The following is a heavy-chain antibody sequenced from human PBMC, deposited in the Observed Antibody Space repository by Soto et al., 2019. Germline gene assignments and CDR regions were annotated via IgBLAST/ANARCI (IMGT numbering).Heavy chain of an antibody. CDR3: TRDPSWGAFDI. V-gene: IGHV3-7*01. J-gene: IGHJ3*02. Sequence: ELQLVQSGGGLAEPGGSLRLSCIASGFSSSDSWMARIRPVPGKGLELVAAINGDGSDRGYLESGEGRFTNSRDNANNSVFLHLNTLTAEDTAVYFCTRDPSWGAFDIWGQGTMVTVSS. CDR1: GFSSSDSW. CDR2: INGDGSDR. D-gene: IGHD7-27*01.